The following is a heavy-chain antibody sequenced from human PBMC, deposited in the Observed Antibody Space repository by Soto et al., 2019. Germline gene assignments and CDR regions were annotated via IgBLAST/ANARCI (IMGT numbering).Heavy chain of an antibody. J-gene: IGHJ6*02. CDR2: IYYSGST. V-gene: IGHV4-59*01. CDR1: GGSISSYY. D-gene: IGHD3-16*01. CDR3: ARGGEPRTRYYGMDV. Sequence: PSETLSLTCTVSGGSISSYYWSWIRQPPGKGLEWIGYIYYSGSTNYNPSLKSRVTISVDTSKNQFSLKLGSVTAADTAVYYCARGGEPRTRYYGMDVWGQGATVTVSS.